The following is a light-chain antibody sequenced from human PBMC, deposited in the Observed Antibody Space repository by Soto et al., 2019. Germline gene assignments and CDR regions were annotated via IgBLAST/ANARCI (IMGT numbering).Light chain of an antibody. CDR2: GAS. CDR1: QSVNNW. Sequence: EIVLTQSPATLSLSPGERVTLSCMASQSVNNWLAWYQQKPGQAPRLLIYGASTRATGIPARFSGSGSGTEFTLTISSLQSEDFAVYYCQQYNNWPKTFGQGTKV. V-gene: IGKV3-15*01. CDR3: QQYNNWPKT. J-gene: IGKJ1*01.